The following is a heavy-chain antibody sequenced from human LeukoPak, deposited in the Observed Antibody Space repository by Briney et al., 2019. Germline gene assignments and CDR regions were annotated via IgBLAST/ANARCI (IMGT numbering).Heavy chain of an antibody. D-gene: IGHD1-26*01. CDR2: INTDGSGT. CDR1: GFTFSTHW. CDR3: ARADGTGGSFPGYYYYMDV. Sequence: GGSLRLSCAASGFTFSTHWMHWVRQAPGKGLVWVSRINTDGSGTTYADSVKGRFTISRGNAKNTLSLQMNSLRAEDTAVYYCARADGTGGSFPGYYYYMDVWGKGTTVTVSS. J-gene: IGHJ6*03. V-gene: IGHV3-74*01.